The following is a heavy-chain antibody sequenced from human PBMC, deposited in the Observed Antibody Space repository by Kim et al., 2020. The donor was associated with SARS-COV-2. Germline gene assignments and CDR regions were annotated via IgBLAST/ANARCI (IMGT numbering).Heavy chain of an antibody. CDR3: ARAAAGLDY. V-gene: IGHV4-34*01. J-gene: IGHJ4*02. CDR1: GGSFSGYY. Sequence: SETLSLTCAVYGGSFSGYYWSWIRQPPGKGLEWIGEINHSGSTNYNPSLKSRVTISVDTSKNQFSLKLSSVTAADTAVYYCARAAAGLDYWGQGTLVTVSS. D-gene: IGHD6-13*01. CDR2: INHSGST.